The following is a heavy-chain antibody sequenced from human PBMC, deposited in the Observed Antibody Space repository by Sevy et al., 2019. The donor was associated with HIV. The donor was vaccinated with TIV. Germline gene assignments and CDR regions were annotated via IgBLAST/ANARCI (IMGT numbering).Heavy chain of an antibody. D-gene: IGHD6-13*01. CDR3: AKDLWIAAAGSGGDFHY. Sequence: GGSLRLSCAASGFTFSSYGMHWVRQAPGKGLEWVAVISYDGSNKYYADSVQGRFTISRDTSKSTLYLQMNSLRVEDTAIYYCAKDLWIAAAGSGGDFHYWGQGTLVTVSS. CDR1: GFTFSSYG. V-gene: IGHV3-30*18. J-gene: IGHJ4*02. CDR2: ISYDGSNK.